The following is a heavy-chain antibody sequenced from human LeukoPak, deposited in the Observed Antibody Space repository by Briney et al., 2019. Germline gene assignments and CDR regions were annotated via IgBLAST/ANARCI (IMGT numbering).Heavy chain of an antibody. CDR1: GFTFSSYA. Sequence: GGSLRLSCAASGFTFSSYALHWVRQAPGKGLEWVAVISYDGSYKYYADSVKGRFTMSRDNSKNTVYLQMNSLRVEDTAVFYCARAAGTTTGGMDVWGQGTTVTVPS. D-gene: IGHD1-14*01. V-gene: IGHV3-30-3*01. J-gene: IGHJ6*02. CDR2: ISYDGSYK. CDR3: ARAAGTTTGGMDV.